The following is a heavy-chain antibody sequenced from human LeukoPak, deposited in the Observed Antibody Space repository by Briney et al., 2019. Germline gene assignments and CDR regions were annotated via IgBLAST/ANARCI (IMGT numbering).Heavy chain of an antibody. Sequence: GGSLRLSCAASGFTVSSNYMSWVRQAPGKGLEWVSVIYSGGSTYYADSVKGRFTVSRDNSKNTLYLQMNSLRAEDTAVYYCARESAMTTVVTSSDYYYGMDVWGQGTTVTVSS. J-gene: IGHJ6*02. CDR3: ARESAMTTVVTSSDYYYGMDV. V-gene: IGHV3-66*01. CDR2: IYSGGST. D-gene: IGHD4-23*01. CDR1: GFTVSSNY.